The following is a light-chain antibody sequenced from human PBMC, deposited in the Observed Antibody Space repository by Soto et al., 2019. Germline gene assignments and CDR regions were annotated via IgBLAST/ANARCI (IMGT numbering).Light chain of an antibody. J-gene: IGKJ1*01. CDR2: ASS. CDR1: QGIGTY. Sequence: IQLTRSPSSLSAALVYRFTVTCLASQGIGTYLVWYQQKRGKAPEVLIYASSTLQSGVPSSFSGSGSGTDFSLTISSLQPEDVATYYCQQVDSSPRTFGQGTKVDI. CDR3: QQVDSSPRT. V-gene: IGKV1-9*01.